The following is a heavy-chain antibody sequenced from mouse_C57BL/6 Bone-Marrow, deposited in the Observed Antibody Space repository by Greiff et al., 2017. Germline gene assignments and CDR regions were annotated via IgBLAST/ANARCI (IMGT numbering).Heavy chain of an antibody. J-gene: IGHJ4*01. CDR3: VRQGTCYSLDYYAMDY. V-gene: IGHV10-1*01. Sequence: EVMLVESGGGLVQPKGSLKLSCAASGFSFNTYAMNWVRQAPGKGLEWVARIRSKSNNYATYYADSVKDRFTISRDDSESMLYLQMNNLKTEDTAMDYCVRQGTCYSLDYYAMDYWGQGTSVTVSS. CDR1: GFSFNTYA. D-gene: IGHD6-1*01. CDR2: IRSKSNNYAT.